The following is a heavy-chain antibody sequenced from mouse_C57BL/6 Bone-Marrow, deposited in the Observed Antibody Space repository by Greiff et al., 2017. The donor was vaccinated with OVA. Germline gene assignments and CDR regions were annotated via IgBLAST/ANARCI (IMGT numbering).Heavy chain of an antibody. V-gene: IGHV1-55*01. CDR1: GYTFTSYW. Sequence: VQLKQPGAELVKPGASVKMSCKASGYTFTSYWITWVKQRPGQGLEWIGDIYPGSGSTNYNEKFKSKATLTVDTSSSTAYMQLSSLTSEDSAVYYCAVYYGSSYLYYYAMDYWGQGTSVTVSS. J-gene: IGHJ4*01. CDR2: IYPGSGST. CDR3: AVYYGSSYLYYYAMDY. D-gene: IGHD1-1*01.